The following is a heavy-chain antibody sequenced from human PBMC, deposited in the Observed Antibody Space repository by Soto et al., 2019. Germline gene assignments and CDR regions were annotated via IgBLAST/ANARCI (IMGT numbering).Heavy chain of an antibody. J-gene: IGHJ4*02. D-gene: IGHD3-22*01. V-gene: IGHV4-59*01. CDR2: IFYNGST. CDR1: GDSINSYF. Sequence: KTSETLSLTCTVSGDSINSYFWTWIRQPPGKGLEWIGYIFYNGSTKYNPSLKSRITMSLDKPKNQFSLNLASVTAADTAVYYCTRCSHYDTVGHYIYFDYWGQGALVTVSS. CDR3: TRCSHYDTVGHYIYFDY.